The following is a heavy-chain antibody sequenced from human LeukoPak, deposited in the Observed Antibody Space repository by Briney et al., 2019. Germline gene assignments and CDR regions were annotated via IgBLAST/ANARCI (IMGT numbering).Heavy chain of an antibody. J-gene: IGHJ1*01. CDR2: ISSSSTYI. D-gene: IGHD2-21*01. V-gene: IGHV3-11*06. Sequence: GGSLRLSCAASGFTFSDYYMSWIRQTPGKGLEWVSSISSSSTYIYYADSVKGRFTISRDNAKNSLYLQMNSLRAEDTAVYYCAREPTFLILWGQGTLVTVSS. CDR3: AREPTFLIL. CDR1: GFTFSDYY.